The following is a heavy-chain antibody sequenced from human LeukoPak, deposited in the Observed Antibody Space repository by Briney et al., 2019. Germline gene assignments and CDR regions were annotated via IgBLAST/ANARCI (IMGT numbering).Heavy chain of an antibody. J-gene: IGHJ4*02. CDR2: IYHSGST. CDR3: ARSSIAARGTPDY. V-gene: IGHV4-38-2*01. Sequence: PSETLSLTCAVSGYSISSGYYWGWIRQPPGKGLEWIGSIYHSGSTYYNPSLKSRVPISVDTSKNQFSLKLSSVTAADTAVYYCARSSIAARGTPDYWGQGTLVTVPS. CDR1: GYSISSGYY. D-gene: IGHD6-6*01.